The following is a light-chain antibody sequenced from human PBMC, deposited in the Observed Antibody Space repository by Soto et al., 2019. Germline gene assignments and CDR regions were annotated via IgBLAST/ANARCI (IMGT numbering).Light chain of an antibody. CDR3: QQYNSYSEA. J-gene: IGKJ1*01. CDR1: QSISSW. Sequence: DIQMTQSPSTLSASVGDRVTITCRASQSISSWLAWYQQKPGKAPRLLIYDASSLESGVPSRFSGRGSGTEFTLTISSLQPEDIATYYCQQYNSYSEAFGQGTKVDIK. V-gene: IGKV1-5*01. CDR2: DAS.